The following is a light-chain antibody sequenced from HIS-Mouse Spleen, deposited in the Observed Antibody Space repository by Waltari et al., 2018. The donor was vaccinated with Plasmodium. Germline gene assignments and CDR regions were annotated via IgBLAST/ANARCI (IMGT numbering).Light chain of an antibody. V-gene: IGLV2-23*01. CDR2: EGS. Sequence: QSALTQPASVSGSPGQSITISCTGTRRDVGGYNLVSWYQQHPGKAPNHMIYEGSKRPSGVSNRFSCSKSGNTASLTISGLQAEDEADYYCCSYAGSRVFGGGTKLTVL. J-gene: IGLJ2*01. CDR3: CSYAGSRV. CDR1: RRDVGGYNL.